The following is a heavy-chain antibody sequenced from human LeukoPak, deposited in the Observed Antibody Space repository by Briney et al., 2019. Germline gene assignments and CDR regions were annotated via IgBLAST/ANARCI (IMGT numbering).Heavy chain of an antibody. CDR3: ARGGVRGVIITPSRG. Sequence: TGGSLRLSCAASGFTFSSYEMNWVRQAPGKGLEWVSYISSSDSTIYYADSVKGRFTISRDNAKNSLYLQMNSLRAEDTAVYYCARGGVRGVIITPSRGWGQGTLVTVSS. D-gene: IGHD3-10*01. CDR1: GFTFSSYE. V-gene: IGHV3-48*03. CDR2: ISSSDSTI. J-gene: IGHJ4*02.